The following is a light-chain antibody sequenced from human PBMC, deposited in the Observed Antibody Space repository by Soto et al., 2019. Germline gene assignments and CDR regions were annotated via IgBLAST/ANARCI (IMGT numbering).Light chain of an antibody. CDR2: AAS. CDR3: QQSYSPPYT. CDR1: QSISNF. J-gene: IGKJ2*01. Sequence: DIQMTQSPSSLSASVGDRVTITCRTSQSISNFLNWYQQRPGKAPKALIYAASSLHTGVPSRFSGRGSGTEFTLTISTLQPEDFATNFCQQSYSPPYTFGQGTKLKIK. V-gene: IGKV1-39*01.